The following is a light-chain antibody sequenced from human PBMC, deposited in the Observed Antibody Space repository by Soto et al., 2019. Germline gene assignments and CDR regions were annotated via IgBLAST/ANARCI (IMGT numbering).Light chain of an antibody. J-gene: IGKJ1*01. V-gene: IGKV3-20*01. CDR2: GAS. CDR1: QSVRSSF. Sequence: ESVLTQSPGTLSLSPGERATLSCRASQSVRSSFLAWYQLKPGQAPRLLIYGASSRATGIPDRFSGSGSGTDSTLTISRLEPEEFAVYYCQQYDSSPWTFGQGTKVEIK. CDR3: QQYDSSPWT.